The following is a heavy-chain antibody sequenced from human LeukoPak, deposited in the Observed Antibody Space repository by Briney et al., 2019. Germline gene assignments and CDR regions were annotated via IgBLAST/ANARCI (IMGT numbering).Heavy chain of an antibody. CDR2: IESNGLT. Sequence: GGSLRLSCAASGFTFDDYGMSWVRQAPGKGLEWVSRIESNGLTLYADSVRDRFTISRDNGKNTIYLQMNSLRVDDTAIYYCAKAATYFYGSVTYDWFESWGQGTLVTVSS. D-gene: IGHD3-10*01. CDR1: GFTFDDYG. V-gene: IGHV3-20*04. J-gene: IGHJ5*01. CDR3: AKAATYFYGSVTYDWFES.